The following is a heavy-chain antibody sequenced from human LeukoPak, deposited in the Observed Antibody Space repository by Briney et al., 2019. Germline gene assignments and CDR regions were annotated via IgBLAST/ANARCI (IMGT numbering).Heavy chain of an antibody. CDR3: AKGTLADYYDTIGFDY. CDR2: ISGSGSST. D-gene: IGHD3-22*01. CDR1: GFTFSSYA. J-gene: IGHJ4*02. V-gene: IGHV3-23*01. Sequence: GGSLRLSCAASGFTFSSYAMNWGRQAPGKGLEGVSAISGSGSSTYYADSVKGRFTLSRDNSKNTLYLQMNSLRAEDTAVYYCAKGTLADYYDTIGFDYWGQGTLVTVSS.